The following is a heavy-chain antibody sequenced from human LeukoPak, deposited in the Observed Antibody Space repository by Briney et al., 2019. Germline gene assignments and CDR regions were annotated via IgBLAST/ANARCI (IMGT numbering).Heavy chain of an antibody. CDR1: GFTVSSNY. CDR2: IYSGGST. D-gene: IGHD1-14*01. V-gene: IGHV3-53*01. J-gene: IGHJ3*01. Sequence: PAGGSLRLSCAASGFTVSSNYMSWVRQAPGKGLEWVSVIYSGGSTYYADSVKGRFTISRDNSKSTLYLQMNSLRAEDTAVYYCTRHGPGPENAFDVWGQGTMVTVSS. CDR3: TRHGPGPENAFDV.